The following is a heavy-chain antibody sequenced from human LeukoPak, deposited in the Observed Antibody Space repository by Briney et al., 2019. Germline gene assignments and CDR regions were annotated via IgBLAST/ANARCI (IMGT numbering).Heavy chain of an antibody. J-gene: IGHJ5*01. D-gene: IGHD2-2*01. CDR1: GYTLSELS. V-gene: IGHV1-24*01. CDR2: FVVEDGER. Sequence: ASVKVSCKVSGYTLSELSMHGVRQGPGKGLEWMGGFVVEDGERIYAQKFRGRVRVTEDTSTDTAYMELSSLRSEDTAVYYCATLDLPPSTSAVASWGKGTLVTVSS. CDR3: ATLDLPPSTSAVAS.